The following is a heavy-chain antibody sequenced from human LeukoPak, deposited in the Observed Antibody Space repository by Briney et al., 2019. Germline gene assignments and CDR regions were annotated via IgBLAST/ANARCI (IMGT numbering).Heavy chain of an antibody. Sequence: SETLSLTCTVSGGSISSYYWSWIRQPPGKGLEWIGYIYYSGSTNYNPPLKSRVTISVDTSKNQFSLKLSSVTAADTAVYYCARGYGDYAYWGQGTLVTVSS. CDR2: IYYSGST. J-gene: IGHJ4*02. CDR3: ARGYGDYAY. V-gene: IGHV4-59*01. CDR1: GGSISSYY. D-gene: IGHD4-17*01.